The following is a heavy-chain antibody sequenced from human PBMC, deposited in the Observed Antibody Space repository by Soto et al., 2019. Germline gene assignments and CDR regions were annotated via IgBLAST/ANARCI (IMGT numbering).Heavy chain of an antibody. CDR2: VFHSGSS. CDR1: GASVTGFY. D-gene: IGHD3-3*01. CDR3: ARAPSLGVAHIDY. V-gene: IGHV4-59*02. Sequence: SETLSLTCTVSGASVTGFYWSWIRQPPGKGLEWIGYVFHSGSSNYNPSLKSRVTISVDTSKSQISLRLTSVTAADTAVYYCARAPSLGVAHIDYWGQGTLVTVSS. J-gene: IGHJ4*02.